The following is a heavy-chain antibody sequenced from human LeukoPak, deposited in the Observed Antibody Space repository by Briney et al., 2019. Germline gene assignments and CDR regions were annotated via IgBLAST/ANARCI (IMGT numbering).Heavy chain of an antibody. Sequence: PGGSLRLSCTASGFTFNNYVMSWVRLAPGKGLEWVSGIRGSGGDTYYADSVKARFTISRDNSMNMMYMQMNSLRAEDTAVYYCAKDFAGYSSDWYGKFGYWGQGTLVTVSS. D-gene: IGHD6-19*01. J-gene: IGHJ4*02. CDR1: GFTFNNYV. CDR3: AKDFAGYSSDWYGKFGY. CDR2: IRGSGGDT. V-gene: IGHV3-23*01.